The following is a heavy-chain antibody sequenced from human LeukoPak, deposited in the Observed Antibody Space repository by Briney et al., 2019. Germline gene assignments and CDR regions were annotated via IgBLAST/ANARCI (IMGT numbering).Heavy chain of an antibody. CDR2: IYSGGNT. Sequence: PGGSLRLSRAASGFTFSTYAVTWVRQAPGKGLEWVSVIYSGGNTHYADSVKGRFTISRDNSKNTLYLQMNSLRAEDTAVYYCARGEGLFDYWGQGTLVTVSS. CDR1: GFTFSTYA. V-gene: IGHV3-53*01. CDR3: ARGEGLFDY. J-gene: IGHJ4*02.